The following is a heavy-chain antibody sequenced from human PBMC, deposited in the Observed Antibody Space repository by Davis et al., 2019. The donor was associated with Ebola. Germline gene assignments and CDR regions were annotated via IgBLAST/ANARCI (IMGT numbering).Heavy chain of an antibody. CDR3: ARFGIVVVVAAYYYYGMDV. CDR1: GGSIISSSSY. D-gene: IGHD2-15*01. CDR2: IYYSGIT. J-gene: IGHJ6*04. Sequence: SETLSLTCTVSGGSIISSSSYWGWIRQPPRKGLEWIGSIYYSGITYYNPSLKSRVTISVDTSKNQFSLKLSSVTAADTAVYYCARFGIVVVVAAYYYYGMDVWGKGTTVTVSS. V-gene: IGHV4-39*07.